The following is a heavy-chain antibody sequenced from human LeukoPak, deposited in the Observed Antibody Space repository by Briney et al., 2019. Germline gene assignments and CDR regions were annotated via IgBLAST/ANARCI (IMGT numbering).Heavy chain of an antibody. Sequence: TSETLSLTCTVSGGSISDSNCYWGWIRQPPGRGLEWIANIYYSGSAYYSPSLKSRVTVSIDTSKNQFSLKLNSVTAADTAVYYCARQSTIAAARIDPWGQGTLVTVSS. J-gene: IGHJ5*02. D-gene: IGHD6-25*01. CDR3: ARQSTIAAARIDP. CDR2: IYYSGSA. CDR1: GGSISDSNCY. V-gene: IGHV4-39*01.